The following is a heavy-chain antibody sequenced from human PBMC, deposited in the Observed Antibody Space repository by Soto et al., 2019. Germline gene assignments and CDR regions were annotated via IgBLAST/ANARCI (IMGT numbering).Heavy chain of an antibody. J-gene: IGHJ6*02. V-gene: IGHV1-69*01. Sequence: QVQLVKSGAEVKKPGSSVKVSCKASGGTFSSYAISWVRQAPGQGLEWMGGIIPIFGTANYAQKFQGRVTITADESTSTAYMELSSLRSEDTAVYYCARDQYGYDCQGEHYYYGIDVWGQGTTVTVSS. CDR3: ARDQYGYDCQGEHYYYGIDV. CDR1: GGTFSSYA. D-gene: IGHD5-12*01. CDR2: IIPIFGTA.